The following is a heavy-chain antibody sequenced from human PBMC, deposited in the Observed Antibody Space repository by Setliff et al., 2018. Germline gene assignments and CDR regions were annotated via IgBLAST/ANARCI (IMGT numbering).Heavy chain of an antibody. CDR2: ISAYNGDT. CDR1: GGTFSNYG. J-gene: IGHJ4*02. Sequence: ASVKVSCKASGGTFSNYGISWVRQAPGQGLEWVGWISAYNGDTNYAQKFQGRVTMTTDTSTSTIYMELRSLRSDDTAMYYCARDAPYTNTWRYFDHWGQGTLVTVSS. V-gene: IGHV1-18*01. D-gene: IGHD6-13*01. CDR3: ARDAPYTNTWRYFDH.